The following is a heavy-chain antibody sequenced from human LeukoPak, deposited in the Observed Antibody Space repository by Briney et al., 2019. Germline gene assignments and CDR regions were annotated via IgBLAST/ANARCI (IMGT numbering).Heavy chain of an antibody. CDR1: GGSFSGYY. V-gene: IGHV4-34*01. D-gene: IGHD3-22*01. J-gene: IGHJ5*02. Sequence: SETLSLTCAVYGGSFSGYYWSWIRQPPGKGLEWIGEINHSGSTDYNPSLKSRVTISVDTSKNQFSLKLSSVTAADTAVYYCARVDYYDSSGYSPPFDPWGQGTLDTVSS. CDR3: ARVDYYDSSGYSPPFDP. CDR2: INHSGST.